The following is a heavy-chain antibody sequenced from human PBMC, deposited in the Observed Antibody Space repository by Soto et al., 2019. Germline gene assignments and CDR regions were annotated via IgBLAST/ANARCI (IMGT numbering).Heavy chain of an antibody. CDR3: ARDSRAIVVVVAATALGNWFDP. Sequence: PVGCLRLSCTACGVTFRIYAVHVARKAPGKGLEWVAVISYDGSNKYYADSVKGRFTISRDNSKNTLYLQMNSLRVEDTAVYYCARDSRAIVVVVAATALGNWFDPWGQGTLVTVSS. CDR2: ISYDGSNK. V-gene: IGHV3-30-3*01. CDR1: GVTFRIYA. D-gene: IGHD2-15*01. J-gene: IGHJ5*02.